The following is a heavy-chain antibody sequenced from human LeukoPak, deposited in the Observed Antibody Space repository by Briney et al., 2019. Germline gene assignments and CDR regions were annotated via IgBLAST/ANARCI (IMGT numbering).Heavy chain of an antibody. CDR3: ARPYYYDSRIDP. CDR1: GGSISSGDYY. D-gene: IGHD3-22*01. J-gene: IGHJ5*02. CDR2: MYYSGST. V-gene: IGHV4-30-4*01. Sequence: PSETLSLTCTVSGGSISSGDYYWSWIRQPPGKGLEWVGYMYYSGSTYYNPSLKSRVTISVDTSKNQFSLQLSSVTAAGTAVYYCARPYYYDSRIDPWGQGTLVTVSS.